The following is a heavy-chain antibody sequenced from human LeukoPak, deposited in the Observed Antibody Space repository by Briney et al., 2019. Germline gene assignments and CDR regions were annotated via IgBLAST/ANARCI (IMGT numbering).Heavy chain of an antibody. CDR3: ARQFRDGRSRGVGY. Sequence: GESLKISCKASGYRFASYWIGWVRQMPGKSLEWMGIIYPGDSDTRYSPSFQGQVTISVDKSINTAYLQWSSLKASDTAIYYCARQFRDGRSRGVGYWGQGTLVTVSS. D-gene: IGHD5-24*01. V-gene: IGHV5-51*01. CDR1: GYRFASYW. J-gene: IGHJ4*02. CDR2: IYPGDSDT.